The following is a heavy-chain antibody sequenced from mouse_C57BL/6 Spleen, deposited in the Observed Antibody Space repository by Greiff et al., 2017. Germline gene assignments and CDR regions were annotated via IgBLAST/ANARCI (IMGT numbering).Heavy chain of an antibody. CDR2: IWSGGST. D-gene: IGHD1-1*01. V-gene: IGHV2-2*01. Sequence: QVQLQQSGPGLVQPSQSLSITCTVSGFSLTSYGVHWVRQSPGKGLEWLGVIWSGGSTDYNAAFISRLSISKDNSKSQVFFKMNSLQADDTAIYYCASGSSYRYAYWGQGTLVTVSA. CDR3: ASGSSYRYAY. J-gene: IGHJ3*01. CDR1: GFSLTSYG.